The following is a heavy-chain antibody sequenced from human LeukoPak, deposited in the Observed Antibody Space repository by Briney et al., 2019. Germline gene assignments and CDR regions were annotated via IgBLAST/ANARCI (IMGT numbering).Heavy chain of an antibody. V-gene: IGHV1-69*05. D-gene: IGHD7-27*01. CDR1: GGTFSSYA. CDR3: ARGPQSWGRGPSMDV. CDR2: IIPIFGTA. Sequence: SVKVTCKASGGTFSSYAISWVRQAPGQGLEWMGGIIPIFGTANYAQKFQGRVTITTDESTSTAYMELSSLRSEDTAVYYCARGPQSWGRGPSMDVWGKGTTVTVSS. J-gene: IGHJ6*03.